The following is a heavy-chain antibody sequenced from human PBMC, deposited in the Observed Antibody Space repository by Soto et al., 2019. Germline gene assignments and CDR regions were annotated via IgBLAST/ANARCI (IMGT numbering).Heavy chain of an antibody. J-gene: IGHJ4*01. CDR1: GFTFTYYT. D-gene: IGHD4-4*01. Sequence: PGGSLRLSCTASGFTFTYYTMNWVRQAPGKGLEWVSSISSSGSYIYYADSVKGRFTLSRDNARNSLYLQMNSMRAEDTAVYYCARPLRQGYSNWFYLDYWGHGILVTVSS. V-gene: IGHV3-21*01. CDR3: ARPLRQGYSNWFYLDY. CDR2: ISSSGSYI.